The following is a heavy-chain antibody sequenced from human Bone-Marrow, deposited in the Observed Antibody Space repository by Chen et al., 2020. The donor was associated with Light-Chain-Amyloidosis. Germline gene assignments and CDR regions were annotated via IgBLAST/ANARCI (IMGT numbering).Heavy chain of an antibody. D-gene: IGHD2-15*01. V-gene: IGHV3-48*03. CDR1: GFSFSNYE. CDR3: ARDRWVARHFPGAVDI. CDR2: ISTTGTTI. Sequence: EVQLVESGGGLVQPGGSLRLSWVASGFSFSNYEMNWVRQAPGQGLEWVSYISTTGTTIYYADFARGRFTISRDNAKNSLYLQMNSLRAEDTAVYYCARDRWVARHFPGAVDIWGQGTVVTVSS. J-gene: IGHJ3*02.